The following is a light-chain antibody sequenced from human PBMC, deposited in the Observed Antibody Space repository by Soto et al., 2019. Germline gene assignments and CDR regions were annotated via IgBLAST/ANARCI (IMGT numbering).Light chain of an antibody. Sequence: QSVLTQPPSVSGAPGQRVTISCTGSSSNIGAGYDVHWYQQLPGTAPKLLIYGNSNRPSGVPDRFSGSKSGTSASLAITGLQAEDEADYYCQSYASSLSGLVLFGGGTKLTV. V-gene: IGLV1-40*01. J-gene: IGLJ2*01. CDR3: QSYASSLSGLVL. CDR2: GNS. CDR1: SSNIGAGYD.